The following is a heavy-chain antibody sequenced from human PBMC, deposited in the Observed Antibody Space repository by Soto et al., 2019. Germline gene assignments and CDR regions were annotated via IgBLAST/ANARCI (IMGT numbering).Heavy chain of an antibody. CDR1: GYSFTDYW. CDR2: IYPCDSDA. V-gene: IGHV5-51*01. J-gene: IGHJ4*02. CDR3: ARQADYNILTGYFYYFDY. D-gene: IGHD3-9*01. Sequence: GESLKISCQSSGYSFTDYWIGWVRQMPGKGLEWMGIIYPCDSDARYSPSFQGQVTISVDTSINTAFLRWNSLTASDTAMYYCARQADYNILTGYFYYFDYWGQGSLVTVSS.